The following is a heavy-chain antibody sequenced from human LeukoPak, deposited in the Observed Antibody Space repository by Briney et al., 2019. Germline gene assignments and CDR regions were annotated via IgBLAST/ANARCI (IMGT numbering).Heavy chain of an antibody. CDR2: ISSSSSYI. CDR1: GFTFSSYA. D-gene: IGHD3-10*01. J-gene: IGHJ4*02. Sequence: PGGSLRLSCAASGFTFSSYAMSWVRQAPGKGLEWVSSISSSSSYIYYADSVKGRFTISRDNAKNSLYLQMNSLRAEDTAVYYCAKGRYGSGSYYNAWGSKFDYWGQGTLVTVSS. CDR3: AKGRYGSGSYYNAWGSKFDY. V-gene: IGHV3-21*04.